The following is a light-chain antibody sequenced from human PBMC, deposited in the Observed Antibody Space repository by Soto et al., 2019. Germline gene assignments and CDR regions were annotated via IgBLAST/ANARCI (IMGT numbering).Light chain of an antibody. CDR2: DVS. CDR3: SSYTSSSTLGV. V-gene: IGLV2-14*01. Sequence: QSALTQPASVSGSPGQSITISCTGTSSDVGGYNYVSWYQQHPGKAPKLMIYDVSNRPSGVSNRFSGSKSGNTASLTIFGLQAEDEGDYYCSSYTSSSTLGVVGGGTKLTVL. CDR1: SSDVGGYNY. J-gene: IGLJ3*02.